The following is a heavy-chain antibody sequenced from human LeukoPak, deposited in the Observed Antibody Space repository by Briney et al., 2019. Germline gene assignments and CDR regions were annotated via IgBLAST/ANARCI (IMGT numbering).Heavy chain of an antibody. CDR3: ARRGLSSAYDY. CDR1: GFIVSSNY. D-gene: IGHD3-22*01. J-gene: IGHJ4*02. V-gene: IGHV3-53*01. CDR2: LYSSGSP. Sequence: PGGSLRLSCAASGFIVSSNYMSWVRQAPGKGLEWVSVLYSSGSPHYVDSVEGRFTISRDNSKNTLYLQMTSLRAEDTAVYYCARRGLSSAYDYWGQGTLVTVSS.